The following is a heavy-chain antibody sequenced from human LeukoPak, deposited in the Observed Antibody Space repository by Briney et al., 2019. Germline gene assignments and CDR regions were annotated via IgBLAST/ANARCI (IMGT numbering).Heavy chain of an antibody. CDR1: GGSISSYY. CDR3: ARRRTTGLSGYMDV. J-gene: IGHJ6*03. D-gene: IGHD1-14*01. Sequence: SETLSLTCTVSGGSISSYYWSWIRQTPGKGLEWIWDIDYSGGTNYDPSLKSRVTISVGASKNHFSLKLSSVTAADTAVYYCARRRTTGLSGYMDVWGKGTTVTGSS. V-gene: IGHV4-59*08. CDR2: IDYSGGT.